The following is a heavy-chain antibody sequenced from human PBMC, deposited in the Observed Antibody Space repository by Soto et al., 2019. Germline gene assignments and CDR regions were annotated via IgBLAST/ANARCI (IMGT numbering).Heavy chain of an antibody. CDR3: ARGSPPSKYGLDV. Sequence: SETLSLTCTVSGGSISYYYWNWIRQSPGKGLEWIGYIFYSGSTHYNPSLKSRVTISIDTSKNQFSLRLTSVTAADTAVYFFARGSPPSKYGLDVWGQGTTVTVSS. J-gene: IGHJ6*02. CDR2: IFYSGST. D-gene: IGHD6-13*01. CDR1: GGSISYYY. V-gene: IGHV4-59*01.